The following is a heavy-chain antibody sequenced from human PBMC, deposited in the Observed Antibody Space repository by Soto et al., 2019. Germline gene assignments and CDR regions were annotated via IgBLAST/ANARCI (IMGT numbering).Heavy chain of an antibody. CDR1: GGTFSSYA. J-gene: IGHJ6*02. V-gene: IGHV1-69*13. CDR3: ARVVRGGGNPSKGYYGMDV. CDR2: IIPIFGTA. D-gene: IGHD2-15*01. Sequence: SVKVSCKASGGTFSSYAISWVRQAPGQGLEWMGGIIPIFGTANYAQKFQGRVMITADESTSTAYMELSSLRSEDTAVYYCARVVRGGGNPSKGYYGMDVWGQGTTVTVSS.